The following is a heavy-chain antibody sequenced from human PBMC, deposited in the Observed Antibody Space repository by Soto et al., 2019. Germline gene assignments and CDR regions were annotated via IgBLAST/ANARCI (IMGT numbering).Heavy chain of an antibody. CDR1: GFTFSSYA. J-gene: IGHJ5*02. CDR3: AKDGNPIPYLTGYYRLGWFDP. D-gene: IGHD3-9*01. CDR2: ISGSGGST. V-gene: IGHV3-23*04. Sequence: VQLVESGGGVVQPGRSLRLSCAASGFTFSSYAMSWVRQAPGKGLEWVSAISGSGGSTYYADSVKGRFTISRDNSKNTLYLQMNSLRAEDTAVYYCAKDGNPIPYLTGYYRLGWFDPWGQGTLVTVSS.